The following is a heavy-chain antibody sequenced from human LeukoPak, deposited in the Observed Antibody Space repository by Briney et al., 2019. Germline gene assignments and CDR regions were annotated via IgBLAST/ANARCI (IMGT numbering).Heavy chain of an antibody. J-gene: IGHJ4*02. CDR3: ARVAPYYYGSGRSYFYYFDY. CDR1: GGSISSYY. CDR2: IYTSGST. Sequence: NPSETLSLTCTVSGGSISSYYWSWLRQPAGKGLEWIGRIYTSGSTNYNPSLKSRVTMSVDTSKNQFSLKLSSVTAADTAVYYCARVAPYYYGSGRSYFYYFDYWGQGTLVTVSS. V-gene: IGHV4-4*07. D-gene: IGHD3-10*01.